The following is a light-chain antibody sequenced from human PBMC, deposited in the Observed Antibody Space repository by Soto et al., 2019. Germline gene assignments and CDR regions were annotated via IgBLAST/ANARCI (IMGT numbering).Light chain of an antibody. CDR3: SSFTSSSTSV. Sequence: QSALTQPASVSGSPGQSITISCTGTSSDVGSYNLVSWYQQHPTKAPKLLIFEGSKRPSGVSNRFSGSKSGNTASLTISGLQAEDEADYYCSSFTSSSTSVFGTGTKLTVL. V-gene: IGLV2-14*02. CDR2: EGS. CDR1: SSDVGSYNL. J-gene: IGLJ1*01.